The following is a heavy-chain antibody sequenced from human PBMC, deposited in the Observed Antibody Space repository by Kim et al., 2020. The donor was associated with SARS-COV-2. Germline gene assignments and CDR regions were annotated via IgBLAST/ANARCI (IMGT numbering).Heavy chain of an antibody. D-gene: IGHD2-2*01. J-gene: IGHJ6*02. CDR2: IYYSGST. V-gene: IGHV4-59*01. Sequence: SETLSLTCTVSGGSISSYYWSWIRQPPGKGLEWIGYIYYSGSTNYNPSLKSRVTISVDTSKNQFSLKLSSVTAADTAVYYCARDGCSSTSCYENYYGMDVWGQGTTVTVSS. CDR1: GGSISSYY. CDR3: ARDGCSSTSCYENYYGMDV.